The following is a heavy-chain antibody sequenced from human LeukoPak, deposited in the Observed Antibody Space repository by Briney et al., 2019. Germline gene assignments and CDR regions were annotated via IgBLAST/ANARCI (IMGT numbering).Heavy chain of an antibody. V-gene: IGHV4-34*01. J-gene: IGHJ4*02. CDR1: GGSFSGYY. Sequence: SETLSLTCAVYGGSFSGYYWSWIRQPPGKGLEWIGEINHSGSTNYNPSLKSRVTISVDTSKNQFSLKLSSVTAADTAVYYCARGGDQYYFDYWGQGTLVTVSS. D-gene: IGHD4-17*01. CDR3: ARGGDQYYFDY. CDR2: INHSGST.